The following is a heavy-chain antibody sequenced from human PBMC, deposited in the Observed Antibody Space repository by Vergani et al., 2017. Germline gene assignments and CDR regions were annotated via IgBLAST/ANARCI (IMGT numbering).Heavy chain of an antibody. V-gene: IGHV5-10-1*01. D-gene: IGHD6-13*01. Sequence: EVQLVQSGAEVKKPGESLRISCKGSGYSFTSYWISWVRQMPGKVLEWMGRIDPSDSYTNYSPSFQGHVTISADKSISTAYLQWSSLKASDTAMYYCARRAAAGTYYYYYGMDVWGQGTTVTVSS. CDR3: ARRAAAGTYYYYYGMDV. J-gene: IGHJ6*02. CDR1: GYSFTSYW. CDR2: IDPSDSYT.